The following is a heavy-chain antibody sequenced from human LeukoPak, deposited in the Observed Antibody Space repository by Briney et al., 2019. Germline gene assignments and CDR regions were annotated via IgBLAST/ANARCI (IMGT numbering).Heavy chain of an antibody. CDR1: GFTFSSYS. V-gene: IGHV3-21*04. J-gene: IGHJ3*01. Sequence: GGSLRLSCAASGFTFSSYSMNWVRQAPGKGLEWVSSISSSSSYIYYADSVKGRFTISRDNAKNSLYLQMNSLRAEDTAVYYCAKDQSSRDGYNYGAFDVWGQGTMVTVSS. D-gene: IGHD5-24*01. CDR3: AKDQSSRDGYNYGAFDV. CDR2: ISSSSSYI.